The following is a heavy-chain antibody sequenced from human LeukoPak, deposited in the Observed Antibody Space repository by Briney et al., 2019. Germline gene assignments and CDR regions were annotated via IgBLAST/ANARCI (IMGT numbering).Heavy chain of an antibody. V-gene: IGHV4-59*08. Sequence: SETLSLTCTVSGGSISSYYWSWIRQPPGKGLEWIGYIYYSGSTNYNPSLKSRVTMSVDTSKNQFSLKLSSVTAADTAVYYCARGVYYYGSGSYYTTNWFDPWGQGTLVTVSS. J-gene: IGHJ5*02. CDR1: GGSISSYY. CDR3: ARGVYYYGSGSYYTTNWFDP. D-gene: IGHD3-10*01. CDR2: IYYSGST.